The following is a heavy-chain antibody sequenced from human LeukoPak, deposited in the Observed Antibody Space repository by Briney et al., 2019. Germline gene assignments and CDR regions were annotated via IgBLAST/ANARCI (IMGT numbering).Heavy chain of an antibody. Sequence: LPGGSLRLSCVMSGLTFSNYAMNWVRQAPGKGLEWIPDISTDSGSTYHIESVRGRFTISRDNSRSTLYLQMNSLRADDTGVYYCASGLYGGVFDNWGQGTLVTVSS. CDR3: ASGLYGGVFDN. D-gene: IGHD4/OR15-4a*01. J-gene: IGHJ4*02. CDR1: GLTFSNYA. V-gene: IGHV3-23*01. CDR2: ISTDSGST.